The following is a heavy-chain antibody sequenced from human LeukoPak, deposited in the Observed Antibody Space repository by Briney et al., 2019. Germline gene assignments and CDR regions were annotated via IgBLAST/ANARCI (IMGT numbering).Heavy chain of an antibody. CDR3: ARDLYSYDSSGYPVIAY. D-gene: IGHD3-22*01. CDR2: IYTSGST. Sequence: SETLSLTCSVSGGSISSYYWSWIRQPAGKGLEWIGRIYTSGSTNYNPSLKSRVTMSVDTSKNQFSLKLSSVTAADTAVYYCARDLYSYDSSGYPVIAYWGQGTLVTVSS. CDR1: GGSISSYY. V-gene: IGHV4-4*07. J-gene: IGHJ4*02.